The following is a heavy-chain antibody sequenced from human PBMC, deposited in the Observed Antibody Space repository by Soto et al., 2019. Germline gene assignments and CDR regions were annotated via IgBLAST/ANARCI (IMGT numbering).Heavy chain of an antibody. CDR3: ASPRELSDSYFYFFTLDV. CDR1: GYTFTGYY. J-gene: IGHJ6*02. Sequence: ASVKVSCKAPGYTFTGYYVHWVRQAPGHGLEWLGWIHLHSGGTNYAQSFQGRVTLTRDMSVSTVYMEMTGLSSDDTAVYYCASPRELSDSYFYFFTLDVWGQGTTVTVS. D-gene: IGHD3-10*01. CDR2: IHLHSGGT. V-gene: IGHV1-2*02.